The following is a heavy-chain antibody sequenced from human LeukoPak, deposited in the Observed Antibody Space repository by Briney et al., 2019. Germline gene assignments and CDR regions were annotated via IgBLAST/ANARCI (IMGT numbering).Heavy chain of an antibody. CDR1: GVSINSHY. Sequence: PSETLSPTCTVSGVSINSHYWNWIRQPPGKGLEWIGHIYYTGTTNYNPSLKSRVTISVDRSKNHFSLKLKSVTNADTAVYYCARAGPWQIDPWGQGILVTVSS. CDR3: ARAGPWQIDP. CDR2: IYYTGTT. J-gene: IGHJ5*02. V-gene: IGHV4-59*11. D-gene: IGHD3-10*01.